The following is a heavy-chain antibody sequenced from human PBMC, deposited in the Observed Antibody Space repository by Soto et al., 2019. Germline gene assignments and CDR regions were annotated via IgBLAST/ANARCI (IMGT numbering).Heavy chain of an antibody. Sequence: QVQLQESGPGLVKPSQTLSLTCTVSGGSISSGGYYWSWIRQHPGKGLEWIGYIYCRGSTYYNPSLKGRVTISVDTSKNQFSLKLSSVTAADTAVYYCARVGFWRVEDVWGQGTTVTVSS. V-gene: IGHV4-31*03. CDR1: GGSISSGGYY. CDR2: IYCRGST. CDR3: ARVGFWRVEDV. D-gene: IGHD3-3*01. J-gene: IGHJ6*02.